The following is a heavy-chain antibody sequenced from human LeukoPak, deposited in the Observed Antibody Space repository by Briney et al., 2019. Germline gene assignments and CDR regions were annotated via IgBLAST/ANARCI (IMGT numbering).Heavy chain of an antibody. V-gene: IGHV4-34*01. CDR3: ARRWRYYYDSSGPKGWFDP. CDR2: INHSGST. D-gene: IGHD3-22*01. Sequence: SETLSLTCAVYGDSFSGYYWSWIRQVSGKGLEWIGEINHSGSTNYNPSLKSRVTISVDTSKNQFSLKLSSVTAADTAVYYCARRWRYYYDSSGPKGWFDPWGQGTLVTVSS. J-gene: IGHJ5*02. CDR1: GDSFSGYY.